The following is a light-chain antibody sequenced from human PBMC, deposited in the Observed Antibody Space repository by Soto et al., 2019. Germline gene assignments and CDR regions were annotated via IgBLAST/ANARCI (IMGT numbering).Light chain of an antibody. CDR3: SSYAGSNIVV. J-gene: IGLJ2*01. Sequence: QSALTQPPSASGSPGQSVTISCTGTSSDVGGYNFVSWYQQHPGKAPKLMIYEVSERPSGVPDRVSGSKSGNTASLTVSGLQAENEAEYYCSSYAGSNIVVFGEGTKLTVL. CDR2: EVS. V-gene: IGLV2-8*01. CDR1: SSDVGGYNF.